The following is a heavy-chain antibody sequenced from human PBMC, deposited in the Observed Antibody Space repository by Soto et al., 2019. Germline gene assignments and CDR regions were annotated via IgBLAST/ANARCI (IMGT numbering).Heavy chain of an antibody. J-gene: IGHJ5*02. D-gene: IGHD6-13*01. V-gene: IGHV3-74*01. CDR1: GFTFSSYW. CDR3: ARARAIAAAGISWFDP. Sequence: EVQLVESGGGLVQPGGSLRLSCAASGFTFSSYWMHWVRQAPGKGLVWVSRINSDGSSTSYADSVKGRFTISRDNAKNTLYLQMNSLRGEDTAVYYCARARAIAAAGISWFDPWGQGTLVTVSS. CDR2: INSDGSST.